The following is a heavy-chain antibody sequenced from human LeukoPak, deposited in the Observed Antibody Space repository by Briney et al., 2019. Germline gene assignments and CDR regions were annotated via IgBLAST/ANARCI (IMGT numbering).Heavy chain of an antibody. CDR2: ISAYNGNT. D-gene: IGHD6-19*01. CDR1: GYTFTSYG. V-gene: IGHV1-18*04. CDR3: ARDLTAVAGNWYFDL. J-gene: IGHJ2*01. Sequence: ASVKVSCKASGYTFTSYGISWVRQAPGQGLEWMGWISAYNGNTNHAQKFQGRVTMTTDTSTGTAYMELRSLRSDDTAVYYCARDLTAVAGNWYFDLWGRGTLVTVSS.